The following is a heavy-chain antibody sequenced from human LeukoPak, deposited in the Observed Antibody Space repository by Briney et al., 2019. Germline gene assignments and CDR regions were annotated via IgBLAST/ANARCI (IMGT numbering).Heavy chain of an antibody. CDR2: ISSSSNI. J-gene: IGHJ4*02. Sequence: GGSLRLSCAASGFTFSSYSMNWVRQAPGKGLEWVSSISSSSNIYYADSVKGRFTISRDNAKNSLYLQMNSLRAGDTAVYYCARGSSSSPKGAYWGQGTLVTVSS. V-gene: IGHV3-21*01. CDR3: ARGSSSSPKGAY. CDR1: GFTFSSYS. D-gene: IGHD6-13*01.